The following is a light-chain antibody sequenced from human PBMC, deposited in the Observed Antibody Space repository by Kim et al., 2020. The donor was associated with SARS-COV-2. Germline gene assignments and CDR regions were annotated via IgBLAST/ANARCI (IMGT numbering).Light chain of an antibody. CDR1: SSDVCGHNH. J-gene: IGLJ2*01. CDR2: EVC. CDR3: NSRDSNDNVV. Sequence: GQSVTISCTGTSSDVCGHNHVSWYQQRPANAPKLIIDEVCKRPSGVPDCFSGSKSGNTASLTISGLQAEDEADYFCNSRDSNDNVVFCGGTQLTDL. V-gene: IGLV2-11*03.